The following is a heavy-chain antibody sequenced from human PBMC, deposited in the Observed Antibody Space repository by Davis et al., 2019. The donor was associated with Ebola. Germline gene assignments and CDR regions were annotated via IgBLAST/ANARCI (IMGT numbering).Heavy chain of an antibody. D-gene: IGHD3-3*01. J-gene: IGHJ4*02. CDR1: GGSFSGNY. CDR3: ARQNSHYDFWSASEPYFFDY. CDR2: INHSGST. V-gene: IGHV4-34*01. Sequence: SETLSLTCAVYGGSFSGNYWSWVRQPPEKGLEWIGEINHSGSTNYNPSLKSRVTISVDTSKNQFSLKVTSVTAADTAVYYCARQNSHYDFWSASEPYFFDYWGQGALVTVSS.